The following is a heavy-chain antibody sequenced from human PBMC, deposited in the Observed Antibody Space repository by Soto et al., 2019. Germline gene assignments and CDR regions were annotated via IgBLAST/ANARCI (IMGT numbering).Heavy chain of an antibody. CDR2: ISYDGSNK. D-gene: IGHD4-17*01. CDR3: ARRDYGGNPEVCGIDV. Sequence: GGSLRLSCAASGFTFSSYGMHWVRQAPGKGLEWVALISYDGSNKYYADSVKGRFSISRDNSKNTLYLEMSSLRAEDTAVYYCARRDYGGNPEVCGIDVWGQGTTVTVSS. CDR1: GFTFSSYG. V-gene: IGHV3-30*03. J-gene: IGHJ6*02.